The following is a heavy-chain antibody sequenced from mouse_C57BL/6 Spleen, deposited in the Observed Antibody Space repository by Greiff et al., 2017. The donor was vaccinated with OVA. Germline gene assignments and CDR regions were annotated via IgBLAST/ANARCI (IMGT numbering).Heavy chain of an antibody. CDR2: IDPSDSYT. Sequence: VKLQQPGAELVMPGASVKLSCKASGYTFTSYWMHWVKQRPGQGLEWIGEIDPSDSYTNYNQKFKGKSTLTVDKSSSTAYMQLSSLTSEDSAVYYCARGPDMDFDVWGTGTTVTVSS. J-gene: IGHJ1*03. D-gene: IGHD1-1*02. V-gene: IGHV1-69*01. CDR1: GYTFTSYW. CDR3: ARGPDMDFDV.